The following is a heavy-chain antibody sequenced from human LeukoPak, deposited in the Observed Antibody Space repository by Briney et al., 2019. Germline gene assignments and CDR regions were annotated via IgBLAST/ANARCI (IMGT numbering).Heavy chain of an antibody. V-gene: IGHV4-30-4*08. Sequence: SETLSLTCTVSGGSISSGDYYWSWIRQPPGKGLVWIGYIYYSGSTYYNPSLKSRVTISVDTSKNQFFLKLSSVTAADTAVYYCARVVWYYYGSGNWFDPWGQGTLVTVSS. CDR3: ARVVWYYYGSGNWFDP. D-gene: IGHD3-10*01. CDR1: GGSISSGDYY. CDR2: IYYSGST. J-gene: IGHJ5*02.